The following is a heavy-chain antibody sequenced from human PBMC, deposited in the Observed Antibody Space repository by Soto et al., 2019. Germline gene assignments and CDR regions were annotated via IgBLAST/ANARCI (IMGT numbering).Heavy chain of an antibody. CDR1: GFTFSSYW. J-gene: IGHJ1*01. CDR3: ATLPKKSDPN. Sequence: EVQLVESGGGVVQPGGSLRLSCAASGFTFSSYWMHWVRQAPGKGLVWVSSISTDASSTSYADPVKGRFTISRDNAKNAVYLQMSSVRAEDAALYSSATLPKKSDPNWGQGPLVIASP. CDR2: ISTDASST. D-gene: IGHD2-21*01. V-gene: IGHV3-74*01.